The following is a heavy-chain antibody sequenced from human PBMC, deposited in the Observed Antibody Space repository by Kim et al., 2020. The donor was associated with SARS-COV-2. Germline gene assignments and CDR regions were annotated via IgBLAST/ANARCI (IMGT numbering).Heavy chain of an antibody. J-gene: IGHJ6*02. Sequence: ASVKVSCKASGYTFTSYGISWVRQAPGQGLEWMGWISAYNGNTNYAQKLQGRVTMTTDTSTSTAYMELRSLRSDDTAVYYCARDRGGSGGYYPYYYGMDVWGQGTTVTVSS. V-gene: IGHV1-18*01. CDR1: GYTFTSYG. D-gene: IGHD3-10*01. CDR3: ARDRGGSGGYYPYYYGMDV. CDR2: ISAYNGNT.